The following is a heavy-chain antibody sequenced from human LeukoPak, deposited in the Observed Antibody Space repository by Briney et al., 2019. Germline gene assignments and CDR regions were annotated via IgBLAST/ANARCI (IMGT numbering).Heavy chain of an antibody. CDR2: IYSGDST. J-gene: IGHJ4*02. D-gene: IGHD3-10*01. Sequence: GGSLRLSCAASGFNVSSNYMSWVRQAPGKGLEWVSVIYSGDSTYYADSVKGRFTISRDNSKNTLYLQMNSLRVEDTAVYYCARDSSMLRGPLVIYYFDFWGQGTLVTVSS. V-gene: IGHV3-53*01. CDR3: ARDSSMLRGPLVIYYFDF. CDR1: GFNVSSNY.